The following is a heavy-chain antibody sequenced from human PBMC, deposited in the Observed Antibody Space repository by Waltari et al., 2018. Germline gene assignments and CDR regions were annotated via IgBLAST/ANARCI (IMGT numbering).Heavy chain of an antibody. V-gene: IGHV4-34*01. Sequence: QVQLQQWGAGLLKPSETLSLTCAVYGGSFSGYYWSWIRQPPGKGLEWTGEIKHGGSTYYNPSLKGRVTISVDTSKNQFSLKLNYVTAADTAVYYCARGALRYSSSPYENWGQGTLVTVSS. D-gene: IGHD6-13*01. CDR2: IKHGGST. J-gene: IGHJ4*02. CDR1: GGSFSGYY. CDR3: ARGALRYSSSPYEN.